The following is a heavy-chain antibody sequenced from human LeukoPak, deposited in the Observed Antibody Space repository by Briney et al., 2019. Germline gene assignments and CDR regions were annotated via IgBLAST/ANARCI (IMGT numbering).Heavy chain of an antibody. V-gene: IGHV3-30*18. CDR1: GFTFSSYG. CDR2: ISYDGSNK. D-gene: IGHD6-19*01. CDR3: AKATRSEWLVDY. Sequence: GRSLRLSCAASGFTFSSYGIHWVRQGPGKGLEWVAVISYDGSNKYSADSVKGRFTISRDNSKNTLYLQMNSLRVEDTAVYYCAKATRSEWLVDYWGQGTLVTVSS. J-gene: IGHJ4*02.